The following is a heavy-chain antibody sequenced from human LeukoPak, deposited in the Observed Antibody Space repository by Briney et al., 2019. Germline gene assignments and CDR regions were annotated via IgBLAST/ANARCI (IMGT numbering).Heavy chain of an antibody. Sequence: SETLSLTCAVYGGSFSGYYWSWIRQPPGKGLEWIGYIYYSGSTNYNPSLKSRVTISVDTSRDQFSLNLSSVTAADTAMYYCAGGYRAGSNDYWGQGTLVTVSS. D-gene: IGHD5-18*01. CDR2: IYYSGST. V-gene: IGHV4-59*01. CDR3: AGGYRAGSNDY. CDR1: GGSFSGYY. J-gene: IGHJ4*02.